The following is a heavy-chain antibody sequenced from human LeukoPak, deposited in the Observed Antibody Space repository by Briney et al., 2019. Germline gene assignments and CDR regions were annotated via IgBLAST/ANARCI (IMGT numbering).Heavy chain of an antibody. J-gene: IGHJ6*02. CDR2: IWYDGSKK. CDR1: GFTFSNQA. V-gene: IGHV3-33*01. Sequence: GGSLRLSCAASGFTFSNQAMHWVRQAPGKGLEWVAVIWYDGSKKYYADSVKGRFTISRDNSKNTLYLQMNSLRAEDTAIYRCAMTSVTSLPPYYFYGMDVWGHGTTVTVSS. CDR3: AMTSVTSLPPYYFYGMDV. D-gene: IGHD4-17*01.